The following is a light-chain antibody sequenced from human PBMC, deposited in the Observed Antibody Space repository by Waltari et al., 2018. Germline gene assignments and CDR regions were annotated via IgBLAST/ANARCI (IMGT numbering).Light chain of an antibody. CDR1: SKDVGANDY. V-gene: IGLV2-14*03. Sequence: QSALSQPASVSGSPGQSVTISCTGTSKDVGANDYASWSHQHPGRAPKLMIYDVRQRSSGVSNRFSGSRAGNTASLTISGLQTEDEADYYCTAYTTSATLVFGGGTRLTVL. J-gene: IGLJ3*02. CDR3: TAYTTSATLV. CDR2: DVR.